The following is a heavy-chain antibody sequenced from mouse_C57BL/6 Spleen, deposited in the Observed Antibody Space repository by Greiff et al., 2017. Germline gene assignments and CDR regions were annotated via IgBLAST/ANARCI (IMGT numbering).Heavy chain of an antibody. CDR3: TRSYYSNYAWYFDG. J-gene: IGHJ1*03. V-gene: IGHV1-15*01. CDR2: IDPETGGT. CDR1: GYTFTDYE. D-gene: IGHD2-5*01. Sequence: LVESGAELVRPGASVTLSCKASGYTFTDYEMHWVKQTPVHGLEWIGAIDPETGGTAYNQKFKGKAILTADKSSSTAYMELRSLTSEDSAVYYCTRSYYSNYAWYFDGWGTGTTVTVSS.